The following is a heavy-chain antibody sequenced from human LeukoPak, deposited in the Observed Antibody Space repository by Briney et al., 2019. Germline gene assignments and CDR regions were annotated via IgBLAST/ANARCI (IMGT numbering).Heavy chain of an antibody. CDR2: ISRSGYAV. D-gene: IGHD2-2*01. V-gene: IGHV3-48*01. J-gene: IGHJ4*02. Sequence: GGSLRLSCAGSGFTFSSYSMNWVRQAPGKGLEWISYISRSGYAVYYADSVKGRLTTTRDNAKNLLYLQMNSLRAEDTAVYYCAKDDCSSTSCYAYYFDYWGQGTLVTVSS. CDR1: GFTFSSYS. CDR3: AKDDCSSTSCYAYYFDY.